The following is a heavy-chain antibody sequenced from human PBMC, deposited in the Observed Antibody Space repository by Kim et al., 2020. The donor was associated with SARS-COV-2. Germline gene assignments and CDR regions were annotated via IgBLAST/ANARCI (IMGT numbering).Heavy chain of an antibody. V-gene: IGHV3-66*01. CDR1: GFTVSSNY. CDR2: IYSGGST. Sequence: GGSLRLSCATSGFTVSSNYMSWVRQAPGKGLEWVSVIYSGGSTYYADSVKGRFTISRDNSKNTLYLQMNSLRAEDTAVYYCAREGMVRGTFDYWGQGTLVTVSS. J-gene: IGHJ4*02. CDR3: AREGMVRGTFDY. D-gene: IGHD3-10*01.